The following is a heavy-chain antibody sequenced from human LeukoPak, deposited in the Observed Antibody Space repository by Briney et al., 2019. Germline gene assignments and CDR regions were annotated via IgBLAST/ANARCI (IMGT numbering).Heavy chain of an antibody. V-gene: IGHV3-23*01. CDR3: VREDTPATANY. CDR1: GFTFSSYA. CDR2: ISGSGGST. D-gene: IGHD2-21*02. Sequence: GGSLRLSCAASGFTFSSYAMSWVRQAPGKGLEWVSAISGSGGSTYYADSVTGRFTISRGNSKDTLFLQMHSLRPGDTAVYYCVREDTPATANYWGQGTLVTISS. J-gene: IGHJ4*02.